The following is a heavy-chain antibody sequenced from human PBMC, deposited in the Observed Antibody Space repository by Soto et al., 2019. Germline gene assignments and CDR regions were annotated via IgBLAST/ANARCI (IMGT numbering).Heavy chain of an antibody. CDR3: VRDGARTYYYDSSGYYSGLFDY. Sequence: GGSLRLSCAASGFTFGSYGMHWVRQAPGKGLEWVAVIWYDGSNKYYADSVKGRFTISRDNSKNTLYLQMNSLRAEDTAVYYCVRDGARTYYYDSSGYYSGLFDYWGQGTLVTVSS. J-gene: IGHJ4*02. CDR2: IWYDGSNK. CDR1: GFTFGSYG. V-gene: IGHV3-33*01. D-gene: IGHD3-22*01.